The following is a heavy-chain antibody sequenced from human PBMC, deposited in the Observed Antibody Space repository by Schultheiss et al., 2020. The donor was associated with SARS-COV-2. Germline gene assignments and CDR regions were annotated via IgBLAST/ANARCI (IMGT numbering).Heavy chain of an antibody. D-gene: IGHD3-22*01. J-gene: IGHJ4*02. CDR3: ARPLPDSSGYYGSLDY. CDR2: VWQSETT. CDR1: GGSISSSSYY. V-gene: IGHV4-39*07. Sequence: SQTLSLTCTVSGGSISSSSYYWAWIRQLPGKGPEWIGSVWQSETTYYNPSLESRVTISVDTSKNQFSLKVSSVTAADTAVYYCARPLPDSSGYYGSLDYWGQGTLVTVSS.